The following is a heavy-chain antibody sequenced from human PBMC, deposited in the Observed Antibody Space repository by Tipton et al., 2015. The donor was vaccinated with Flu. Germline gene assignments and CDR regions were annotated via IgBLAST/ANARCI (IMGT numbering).Heavy chain of an antibody. D-gene: IGHD2-15*01. CDR3: ARHGPGLGYCSGGSCYEVNY. CDR1: GGSISSGSYY. CDR2: IYTSGST. Sequence: TLSLTCTVSGGSISSGSYYWSWIRQPAGKGLEWIGRIYTSGSTNYNPSLKSRVTISVDTSKNQFSLKLSSVTAADTAVYYCARHGPGLGYCSGGSCYEVNYWGQGTLVTVSS. V-gene: IGHV4-61*02. J-gene: IGHJ4*02.